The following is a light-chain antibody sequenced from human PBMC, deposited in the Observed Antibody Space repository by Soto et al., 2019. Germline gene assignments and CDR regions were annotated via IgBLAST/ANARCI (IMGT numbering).Light chain of an antibody. CDR2: AAS. CDR1: QGISSF. V-gene: IGKV1-9*01. J-gene: IGKJ5*01. CDR3: HQLNSYPIT. Sequence: DIQLTQSPSFLSASVGDRVTITCRASQGISSFLAWYQLEPGKAPKLLIYAASTLQSGVPSRFSGSGSGTEFTLTISSLQPEDFATYYCHQLNSYPITFGQGTRLEIK.